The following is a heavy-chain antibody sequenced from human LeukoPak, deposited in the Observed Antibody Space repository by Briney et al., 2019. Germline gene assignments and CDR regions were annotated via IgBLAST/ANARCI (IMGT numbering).Heavy chain of an antibody. CDR2: INPNSGGT. V-gene: IGHV1-2*02. CDR1: GYTFTGYY. J-gene: IGHJ1*01. Sequence: ASVKVSCNASGYTFTGYYMHWVRQAPGQGLEWMGWINPNSGGTNYAQKFQDRVTMTGDTSISTAYMELSRLRSDDTAVYYCASTRGDYVRYFQHWGQGTLVTVSS. D-gene: IGHD4-17*01. CDR3: ASTRGDYVRYFQH.